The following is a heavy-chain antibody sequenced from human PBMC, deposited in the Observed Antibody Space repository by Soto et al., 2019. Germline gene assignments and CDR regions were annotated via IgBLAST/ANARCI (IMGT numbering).Heavy chain of an antibody. D-gene: IGHD3-22*01. CDR3: AAGAAYYDSSNFDY. J-gene: IGHJ4*02. CDR2: IVVGSGNT. V-gene: IGHV1-58*01. CDR1: GFTFTSSA. Sequence: SVNVSCKASGFTFTSSAVQWVRQARGQRLEWIGWIVVGSGNTNYAQKFQERVTITRDMSTSTAYMELSSLRSEDTAVYYCAAGAAYYDSSNFDYWGKGTLVTV.